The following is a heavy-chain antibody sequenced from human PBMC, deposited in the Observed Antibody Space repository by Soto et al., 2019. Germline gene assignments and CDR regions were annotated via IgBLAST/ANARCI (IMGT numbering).Heavy chain of an antibody. CDR1: GITFSNAW. V-gene: IGHV3-15*01. D-gene: IGHD2-2*01. J-gene: IGHJ6*02. Sequence: GGSLRLSCAASGITFSNAWMTWVRQAPGKGLEWVGRIKSITDGGTTDYAAPVKGRFTISRDDSKDTLYLQMNNLRNEDTAVYHCTTDSADIVVVPATFGMDVWGQGTTVTVS. CDR3: TTDSADIVVVPATFGMDV. CDR2: IKSITDGGTT.